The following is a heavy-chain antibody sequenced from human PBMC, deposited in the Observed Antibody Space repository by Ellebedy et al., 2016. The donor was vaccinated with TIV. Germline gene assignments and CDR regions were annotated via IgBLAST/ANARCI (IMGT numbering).Heavy chain of an antibody. V-gene: IGHV3-33*06. Sequence: GESLKISCAASGFTFSSYGMHWVRQAPGKGLEWVAVIWYDGSNKYYADSVKGRFTISRDNSKNTLYLQMNSLRAEDTAVYYCAKWGGYPTMILTWGQGTLVTVSP. CDR2: IWYDGSNK. D-gene: IGHD3-22*01. CDR3: AKWGGYPTMILT. CDR1: GFTFSSYG. J-gene: IGHJ5*02.